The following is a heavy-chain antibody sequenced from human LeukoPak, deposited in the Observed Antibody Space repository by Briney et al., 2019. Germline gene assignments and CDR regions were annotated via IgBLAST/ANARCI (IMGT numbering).Heavy chain of an antibody. CDR2: INHSGST. CDR1: GGSFSGYY. D-gene: IGHD3-3*01. Sequence: SETPSLTCAVYGGSFSGYYWSWIRQPPGKGLEWIGEINHSGSTNYNPSLKSRVTISVDTSKNQFSLKLSSVTAADTAVYYCARARFLESGYYFDYWGQGTLVTVSS. J-gene: IGHJ4*02. CDR3: ARARFLESGYYFDY. V-gene: IGHV4-34*01.